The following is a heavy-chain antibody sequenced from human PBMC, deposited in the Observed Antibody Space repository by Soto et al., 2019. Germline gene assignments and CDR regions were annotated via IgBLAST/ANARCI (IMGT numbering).Heavy chain of an antibody. CDR2: ISGSGGSI. Sequence: GGSLRLSCAASGFTISRSAMSWVRQAPGKGLECVSAISGSGGSIYYADSVKGRFTISRDNSKNTLYLQMDSLRVEDTAIYYCAKDEGYGAYDYWGQGTLVTVSS. CDR3: AKDEGYGAYDY. V-gene: IGHV3-23*01. CDR1: GFTISRSA. J-gene: IGHJ4*02. D-gene: IGHD2-8*01.